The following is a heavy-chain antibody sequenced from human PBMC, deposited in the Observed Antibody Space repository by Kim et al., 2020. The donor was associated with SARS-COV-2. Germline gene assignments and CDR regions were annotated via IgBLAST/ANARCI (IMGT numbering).Heavy chain of an antibody. D-gene: IGHD3-10*01. CDR3: AKVRINLYYYYGMDV. Sequence: SVKGRFNISRDNSKNTLYLQMNSLRAEDTAVYYCAKVRINLYYYYGMDVWGQGTTVTVSS. J-gene: IGHJ6*02. V-gene: IGHV3-30*02.